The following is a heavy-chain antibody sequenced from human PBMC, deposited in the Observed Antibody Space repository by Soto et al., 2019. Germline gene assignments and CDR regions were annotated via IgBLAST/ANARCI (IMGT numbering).Heavy chain of an antibody. CDR3: ARTGIVVVPAAIRYYYGMDV. CDR1: GYSFTSYW. Sequence: GESLKISCKGSGYSFTSYWISWVRQMPGKGLEWMGRIGPSDSYTNYSPSFQGHVTISADKSISTAYLQWSSLKASDTAMYYCARTGIVVVPAAIRYYYGMDVWGQGTTVTVSS. D-gene: IGHD2-2*02. CDR2: IGPSDSYT. J-gene: IGHJ6*02. V-gene: IGHV5-10-1*01.